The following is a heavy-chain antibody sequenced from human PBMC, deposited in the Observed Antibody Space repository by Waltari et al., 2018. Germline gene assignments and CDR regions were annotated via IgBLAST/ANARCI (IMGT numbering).Heavy chain of an antibody. J-gene: IGHJ5*02. Sequence: QVQLVESGGGVVQPGRSLRLPCEAPGFPFSSDPIPWVRQAPGKGLQWVAVISYDGSNKYYGDSVKGRFTISRDNSNNTLYLQMNSLRAEDTAVYYCAREGPYCDFWSVGGFDPWGQGTLVTVSS. CDR1: GFPFSSDP. D-gene: IGHD3-3*01. CDR2: ISYDGSNK. CDR3: AREGPYCDFWSVGGFDP. V-gene: IGHV3-30*01.